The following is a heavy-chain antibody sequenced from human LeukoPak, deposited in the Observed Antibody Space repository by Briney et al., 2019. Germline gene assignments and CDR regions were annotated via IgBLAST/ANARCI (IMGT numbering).Heavy chain of an antibody. J-gene: IGHJ2*01. D-gene: IGHD5-18*01. CDR2: IRYDGSNK. Sequence: GGSLRLSCAASGFTFSSYGMHWVRQAPGKGLEWVAFIRYDGSNKYYADSVKGRFTISRDNSKNTLYLQMNSLRAEDTAVYYCRVVEYSYGDWYFDLWGRGTLVTVSS. CDR1: GFTFSSYG. V-gene: IGHV3-30*02. CDR3: RVVEYSYGDWYFDL.